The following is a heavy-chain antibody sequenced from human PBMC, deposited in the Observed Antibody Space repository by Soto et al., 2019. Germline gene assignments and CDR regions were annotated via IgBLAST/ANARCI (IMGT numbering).Heavy chain of an antibody. CDR3: AKGTDYDFWSGGDY. CDR1: GFTFSSYA. D-gene: IGHD3-3*01. CDR2: ISGSGGST. J-gene: IGHJ4*02. Sequence: GGSLRLSCAASGFTFSSYAMSWVRQAPGKGLEWVSAISGSGGSTYYADSVKGRFTISRDNSKNTLYLQMNSLRAEDTAVYYCAKGTDYDFWSGGDYWGQGTLVTVSS. V-gene: IGHV3-23*01.